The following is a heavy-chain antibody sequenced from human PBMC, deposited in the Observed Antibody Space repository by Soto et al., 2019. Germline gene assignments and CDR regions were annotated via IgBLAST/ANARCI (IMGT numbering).Heavy chain of an antibody. V-gene: IGHV1-8*01. CDR1: GYTFSDFD. CDR3: ARGNPFNYAGFDV. CDR2: MNAKSGDT. J-gene: IGHJ6*02. D-gene: IGHD3-16*01. Sequence: QAHLEQSWAEVKRPGASVKVSCKASGYTFSDFDINWLRQASGQGPEWMGWMNAKSGDTFFAQRFQGKFNMTWDTSLSTAYMEVGSLTSDDTAIYFCARGNPFNYAGFDVWGQGTTVAVSS.